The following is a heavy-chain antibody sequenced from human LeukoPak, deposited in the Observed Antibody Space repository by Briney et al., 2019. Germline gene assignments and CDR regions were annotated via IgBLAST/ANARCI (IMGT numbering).Heavy chain of an antibody. CDR1: GYTFTSYG. D-gene: IGHD2-2*01. Sequence: VKVSCKASGYTFTSYGISWVRQAPGQGLEWMGWISAYNGNADYAQKFQGRVTMTTDTSTSTAYMELRSLRSDDTAVYFCARVGAYCTSSSCFDYWGQGNLVTVSS. CDR2: ISAYNGNA. CDR3: ARVGAYCTSSSCFDY. V-gene: IGHV1-18*01. J-gene: IGHJ4*02.